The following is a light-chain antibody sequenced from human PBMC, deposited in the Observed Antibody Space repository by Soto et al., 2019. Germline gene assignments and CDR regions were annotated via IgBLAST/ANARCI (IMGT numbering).Light chain of an antibody. CDR1: QTISTW. CDR3: QQYNDYSGT. J-gene: IGKJ2*01. CDR2: DAS. V-gene: IGKV1-5*01. Sequence: DIRMTQSPSTLSASVGDTVTITCRASQTISTWLAWYQQKPGKAPKVLMYDASSLESGVPPRFSGSGSGTEFTLTISSLQPDDFATYYCQQYNDYSGTFGQGTKLEIK.